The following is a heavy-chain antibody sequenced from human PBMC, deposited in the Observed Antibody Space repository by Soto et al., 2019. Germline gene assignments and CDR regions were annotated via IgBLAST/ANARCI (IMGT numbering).Heavy chain of an antibody. D-gene: IGHD3-3*01. CDR3: ARRHYYDFWSGYYDWYDP. CDR1: GFSLSTSGEG. Sequence: QITLKESGPTLVKPTQTLTLTCTFSGFSLSTSGEGVGWIRQPPGKALEWLALIYWDDDKRYSPSLESRLTITKDTSKNRVVLTMTHMDPVDTATYYCARRHYYDFWSGYYDWYDPWGQGTLVTVSS. J-gene: IGHJ5*02. V-gene: IGHV2-5*02. CDR2: IYWDDDK.